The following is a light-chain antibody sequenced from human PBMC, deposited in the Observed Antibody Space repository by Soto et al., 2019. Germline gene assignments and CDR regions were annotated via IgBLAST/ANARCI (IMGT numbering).Light chain of an antibody. V-gene: IGKV3-20*01. CDR1: QSVSSSQ. Sequence: ETVLSQSPGTLSLSPGERATLSCSASQSVSSSQLSWYQQKPGQAPRRLIFGASSRAAGIPDRFSGSGSGTDFTLTISRRLDAEFGVYYYRQYYGIPPWTFGQGTKVDIK. J-gene: IGKJ1*01. CDR3: RQYYGIPPWT. CDR2: GAS.